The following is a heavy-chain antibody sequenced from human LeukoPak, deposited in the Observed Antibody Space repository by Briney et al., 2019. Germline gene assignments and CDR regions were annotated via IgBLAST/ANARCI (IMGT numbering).Heavy chain of an antibody. J-gene: IGHJ4*02. CDR2: INHSGST. D-gene: IGHD2-2*01. V-gene: IGHV4-34*01. CDR3: AKVSSTSWVFDF. Sequence: SETLSLTCAIYGGSFSGYYWSWIRQPPGKGLEWIGEINHSGSTNYNPSLKSRVTISVDTSKNQFSLKLTSVTAADTAVYYCAKVSSTSWVFDFWGQGTLVTVSS. CDR1: GGSFSGYY.